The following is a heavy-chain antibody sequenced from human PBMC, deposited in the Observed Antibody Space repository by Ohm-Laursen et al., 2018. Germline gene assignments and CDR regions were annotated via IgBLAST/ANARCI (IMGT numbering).Heavy chain of an antibody. CDR2: INSDGSST. V-gene: IGHV3-74*01. Sequence: SLRLSCAASGFTFSSYWMHWVRQAPGKGLVWASRINSDGSSTTYADSVKGRFTISRDNAKNTLYMQMNSLRAEDTAVYYCARVEMATIIAFDIRGQGTMVPVSS. CDR3: ARVEMATIIAFDI. J-gene: IGHJ3*02. D-gene: IGHD5-24*01. CDR1: GFTFSSYW.